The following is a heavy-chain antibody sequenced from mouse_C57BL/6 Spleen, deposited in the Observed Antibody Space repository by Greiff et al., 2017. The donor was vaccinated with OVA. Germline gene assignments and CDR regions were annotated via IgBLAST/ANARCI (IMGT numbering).Heavy chain of an antibody. V-gene: IGHV8-12*01. J-gene: IGHJ4*01. CDR2: IYWDDDK. Sequence: QVTLKESGPGILQSSQTLSLTCSFSGFSLSTSGMGVSWIRQPSGKGLEWLAHIYWDDDKRYNPSLKSRLTISKDTSRNQGFLKITSVDTADTATYYCARSPYGYHYAMDYWGQGTSVTVSS. D-gene: IGHD2-2*01. CDR1: GFSLSTSGMG. CDR3: ARSPYGYHYAMDY.